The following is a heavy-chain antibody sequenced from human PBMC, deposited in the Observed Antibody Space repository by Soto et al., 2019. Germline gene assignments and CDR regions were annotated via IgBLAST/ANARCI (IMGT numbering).Heavy chain of an antibody. CDR2: FDPEDGET. J-gene: IGHJ4*02. D-gene: IGHD1-26*01. Sequence: QVQLVQSGAEVKKPGPSVKVSCKVSGYTLTELSMHWVRQAPGKGLEWMGGFDPEDGETIYAQKFQGRVTMTEDTSTDTAYMELSSLRSEDTAVYYCATGLPLYNGGSYAGLFDYWGQGTLVTVSS. CDR1: GYTLTELS. V-gene: IGHV1-24*01. CDR3: ATGLPLYNGGSYAGLFDY.